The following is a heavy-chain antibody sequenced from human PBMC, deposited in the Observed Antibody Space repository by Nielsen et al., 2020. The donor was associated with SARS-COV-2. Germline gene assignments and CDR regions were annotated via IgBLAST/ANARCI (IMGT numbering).Heavy chain of an antibody. Sequence: SLKISCAASGFTFDDYAMHWVRQAPGKGLEWVSGISWNSGSIGYADSVKGRFTISRDNAKNSLYLQMNSLGAEDTALYYCATGAAAGTGNYYYGMDVWGQGTTVTVSS. CDR3: ATGAAAGTGNYYYGMDV. CDR1: GFTFDDYA. D-gene: IGHD6-13*01. V-gene: IGHV3-9*01. CDR2: ISWNSGSI. J-gene: IGHJ6*02.